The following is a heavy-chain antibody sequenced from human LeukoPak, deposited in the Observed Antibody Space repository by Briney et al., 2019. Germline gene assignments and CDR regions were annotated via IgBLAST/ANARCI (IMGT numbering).Heavy chain of an antibody. D-gene: IGHD3-10*01. J-gene: IGHJ4*02. V-gene: IGHV3-48*01. CDR3: ARDFRFAFDN. Sequence: GGSLRLSCSDSVFLFTEYSMNWVRQAPGKGLEWISYIGIDSGNTHYADSVRGRFVISADRATNSVYLHMTRLRVDDTAVYYCARDFRFAFDNWGQGTLVTVSS. CDR2: IGIDSGNT. CDR1: VFLFTEYS.